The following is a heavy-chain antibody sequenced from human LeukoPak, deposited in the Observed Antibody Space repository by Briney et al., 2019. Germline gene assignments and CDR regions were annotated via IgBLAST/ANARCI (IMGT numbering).Heavy chain of an antibody. CDR1: GGSISSSSYY. Sequence: SETLSLTCIVSGGSISSSSYYWGWIRQPPGKGLEWIGSIYYSGSTYYNPSLKSRVTISVDTSKNQFSLKLSSVTAADTAVYYCARQGVATAGGAFDIWGQGTMVTVSS. D-gene: IGHD5-12*01. CDR3: ARQGVATAGGAFDI. CDR2: IYYSGST. V-gene: IGHV4-39*01. J-gene: IGHJ3*02.